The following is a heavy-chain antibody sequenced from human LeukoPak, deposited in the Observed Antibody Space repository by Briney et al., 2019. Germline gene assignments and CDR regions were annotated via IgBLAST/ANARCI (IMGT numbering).Heavy chain of an antibody. D-gene: IGHD3-3*01. V-gene: IGHV3-23*01. CDR3: ASHRDLWSGYLDY. J-gene: IGHJ4*02. CDR2: ISGSGGST. CDR1: GFTVSSNY. Sequence: PGGSLRLSCAASGFTVSSNYMRWVRQAPGKGLEWVSAISGSGGSTYYADSVKGRFTISRDNSKNTLYLQMNSLRAEDTAVYYCASHRDLWSGYLDYWGQGTLVTVSS.